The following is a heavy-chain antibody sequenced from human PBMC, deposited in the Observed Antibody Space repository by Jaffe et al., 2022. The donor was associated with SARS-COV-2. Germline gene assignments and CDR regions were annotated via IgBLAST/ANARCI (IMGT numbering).Heavy chain of an antibody. J-gene: IGHJ2*01. CDR3: ARLPPSIAARPYWYFDL. CDR1: GFTFSSYW. CDR2: IKQDGSEK. D-gene: IGHD6-6*01. Sequence: EVQLVESGGGLVQPGGSLRLSCAASGFTFSSYWMSWVRQAPGKGLEWVANIKQDGSEKYYVDSVKGRFTISRDNAKNSLYLQMNSLRAEDTAVYYCARLPPSIAARPYWYFDLWGRGTLVTVSS. V-gene: IGHV3-7*03.